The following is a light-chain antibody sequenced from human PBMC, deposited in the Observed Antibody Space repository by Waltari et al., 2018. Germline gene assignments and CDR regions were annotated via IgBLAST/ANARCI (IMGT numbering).Light chain of an antibody. CDR1: SSDVGGYNY. CDR2: EVS. V-gene: IGLV2-14*01. CDR3: SSYTTSSTVV. Sequence: QSALTQPASVSGSPGQSITISCTGTSSDVGGYNYVSCYQKNPGKAPKLIIYEVSNRPSGLSNRFSGSKSGNTASLTISGLQAEDEADYYCSSYTTSSTVVFGGGTKLTVL. J-gene: IGLJ3*02.